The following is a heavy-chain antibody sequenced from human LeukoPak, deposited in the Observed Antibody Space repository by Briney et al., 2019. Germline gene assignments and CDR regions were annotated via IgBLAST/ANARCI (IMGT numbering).Heavy chain of an antibody. D-gene: IGHD6-13*01. CDR2: INPNSGGT. CDR1: GYTFTSYG. J-gene: IGHJ6*03. CDR3: ASQASSSWEYYYMDV. Sequence: ASVKVSCKASGYTFTSYGISWVRQAPGQGLEWMGWINPNSGGTNYAQKFQGRVTMTRDTSISTAYMELSRLRSDDTAVYYCASQASSSWEYYYMDVWGKGTTVTVSS. V-gene: IGHV1-2*02.